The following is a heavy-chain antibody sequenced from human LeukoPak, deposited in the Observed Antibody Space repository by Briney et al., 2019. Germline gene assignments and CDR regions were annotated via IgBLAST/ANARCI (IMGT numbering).Heavy chain of an antibody. D-gene: IGHD5/OR15-5a*01. CDR1: GFTFNNYW. Sequence: GGSLRLSCAASGFTFNNYWMSWVRQAPGKGLEWVANIKQDGSEKYYVDSVKGRFTISRDNAKNSLYLQMNSLRAEDTAVYYCARRGSTIIPYYFDYWGQGTLVTVSS. CDR2: IKQDGSEK. J-gene: IGHJ4*02. CDR3: ARRGSTIIPYYFDY. V-gene: IGHV3-7*01.